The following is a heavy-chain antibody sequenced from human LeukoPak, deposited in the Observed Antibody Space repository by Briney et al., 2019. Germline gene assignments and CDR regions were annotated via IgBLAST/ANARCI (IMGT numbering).Heavy chain of an antibody. CDR3: ASLKDYDILTGYYRARDY. D-gene: IGHD3-9*01. CDR2: ISCGDGST. V-gene: IGHV3-23*01. CDR1: GFTFSSNA. Sequence: PGGSLRLSCAASGFTFSSNAMSWVRQAPGKGLEWVSIISCGDGSTYYADSVKGRFTISRDNAKNSLYLQMNSLRAEDTAVYYCASLKDYDILTGYYRARDYWGQGTLVTVSS. J-gene: IGHJ4*02.